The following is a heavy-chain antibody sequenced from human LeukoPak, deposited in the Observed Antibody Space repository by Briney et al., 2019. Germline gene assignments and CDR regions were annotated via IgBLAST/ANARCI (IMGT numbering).Heavy chain of an antibody. Sequence: SETLSLTCTVSSGSISSYYWSWIRQPPGKGREWIGYIYYSGSTNYNPSLKSRGTISGDTSKNQFSLRLSSVTAADTAVYYCATHHSSGWYRTFDYWGQGTLVTVSS. CDR1: SGSISSYY. CDR3: ATHHSSGWYRTFDY. V-gene: IGHV4-59*08. D-gene: IGHD6-19*01. J-gene: IGHJ4*02. CDR2: IYYSGST.